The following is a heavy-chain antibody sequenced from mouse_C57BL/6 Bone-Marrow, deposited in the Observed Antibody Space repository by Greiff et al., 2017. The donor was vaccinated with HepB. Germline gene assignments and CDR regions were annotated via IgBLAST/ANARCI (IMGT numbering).Heavy chain of an antibody. CDR1: GYTFTSYW. Sequence: VQLQQPGAELVMPGASVKLSCKASGYTFTSYWMHWVKQRPGQGLEWIGEIDPSDSYTNYNQKFKGKSTLTVDKSSSTGYMQLSSLTSEDSAVYYCAGGTWFAYWGQGTLVTVSA. CDR3: AGGTWFAY. V-gene: IGHV1-69*01. J-gene: IGHJ3*01. CDR2: IDPSDSYT.